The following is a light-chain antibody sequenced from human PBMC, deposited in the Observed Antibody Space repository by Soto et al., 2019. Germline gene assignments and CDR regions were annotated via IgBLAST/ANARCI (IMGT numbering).Light chain of an antibody. V-gene: IGKV1-39*01. CDR2: AAS. CDR1: QGISTY. Sequence: IQLTQSPSSLSASVGDRVTITCRASQGISTYLNWYQQKPGKAPKLLIYAASSLQSGVPSRFSGSGSGTDFTLTISSLQPEDFATYYCQQSYSTPPWTFGQGTKVE. J-gene: IGKJ1*01. CDR3: QQSYSTPPWT.